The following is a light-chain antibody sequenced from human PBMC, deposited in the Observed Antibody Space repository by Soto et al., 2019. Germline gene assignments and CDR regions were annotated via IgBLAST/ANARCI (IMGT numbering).Light chain of an antibody. Sequence: QSVLTQPASVSGSPGQSITISCTGTSSDVGGYNYVSWYQQHPGKAPKLMIYDVSDRPSGVSNCFSASKSGNTASLTISGLQAEDEADYSCCSYTSSSTPWVFGTGTKVTVL. J-gene: IGLJ1*01. CDR2: DVS. CDR1: SSDVGGYNY. V-gene: IGLV2-14*03. CDR3: CSYTSSSTPWV.